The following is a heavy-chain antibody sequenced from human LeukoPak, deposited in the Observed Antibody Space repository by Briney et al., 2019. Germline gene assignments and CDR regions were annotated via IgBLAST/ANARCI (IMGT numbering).Heavy chain of an antibody. D-gene: IGHD3-10*01. V-gene: IGHV3-66*04. CDR3: ARQMVREIIYNWFDT. CDR2: IHSGSYT. J-gene: IGHJ5*02. CDR1: GFSVSSNY. Sequence: GGSLRLSCAASGFSVSSNYMSWVRQAPGKGLEWVSAIHSGSYTYYADSVKGKFTISRDNSKNTVYLQMNSLRAEDTAVYYCARQMVREIIYNWFDTWGQGTPVTVSS.